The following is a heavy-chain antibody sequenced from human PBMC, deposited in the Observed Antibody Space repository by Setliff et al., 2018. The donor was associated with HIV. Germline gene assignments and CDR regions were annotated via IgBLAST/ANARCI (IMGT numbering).Heavy chain of an antibody. CDR1: GGSISSYS. D-gene: IGHD3-16*01. V-gene: IGHV4-59*08. J-gene: IGHJ4*02. Sequence: SETLSLTCTVSGGSISSYSWSWIRQPPGEGLEWIGYIYYSGSTYYNPSLKSRVTISVDTSKNQFSLKLSSVTAADTAVYYCARHSRAGDIDYWGRGTLVTVSS. CDR3: ARHSRAGDIDY. CDR2: IYYSGST.